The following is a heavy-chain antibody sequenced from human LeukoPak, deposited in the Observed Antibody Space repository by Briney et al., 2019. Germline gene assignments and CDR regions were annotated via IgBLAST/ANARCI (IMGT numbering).Heavy chain of an antibody. CDR2: VYHDGST. CDR1: GDSINNNNYY. D-gene: IGHD3-3*01. CDR3: ARGAIYDFWSGYYTYDY. Sequence: SETLSLTCTVSGDSINNNNYYWGWIRQPPGKGLEWIGEVYHDGSTSHNPSLISRLTISVDKSKNQFSLKLSSVTAADTAVYYCARGAIYDFWSGYYTYDYWGQGTLVTVSS. J-gene: IGHJ4*02. V-gene: IGHV4-39*07.